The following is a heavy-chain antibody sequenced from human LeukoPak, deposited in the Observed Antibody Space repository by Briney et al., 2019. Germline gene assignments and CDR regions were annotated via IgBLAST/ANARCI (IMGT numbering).Heavy chain of an antibody. Sequence: GGSLRLSCAASGFTFSSYAMSWVRQAPGKGLEWVSAISGSGGSTYYADSVKGRFTISRDNAKNSLYLQMNSLRAEDTAVYYCARSFCGGDCFGWFDPWGQGTLVTVSS. CDR2: ISGSGGST. D-gene: IGHD2-21*02. V-gene: IGHV3-23*01. J-gene: IGHJ5*02. CDR1: GFTFSSYA. CDR3: ARSFCGGDCFGWFDP.